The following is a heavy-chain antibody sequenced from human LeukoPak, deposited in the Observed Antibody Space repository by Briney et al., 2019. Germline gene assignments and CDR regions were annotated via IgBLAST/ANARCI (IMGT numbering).Heavy chain of an antibody. J-gene: IGHJ5*02. CDR2: IRSKGYHDTT. CDR1: GFTFGDYS. CDR3: IRIWNKWFDP. V-gene: IGHV3-49*04. Sequence: GGSLRLSCTASGFTFGDYSMSWDRHAPGNWLEWVGFIRSKGYHDTTKYSAAVSRRFIISRDNYKSIVYLQMNSMKTEDTAVYYCIRIWNKWFDPWGQGTMVTVSS. D-gene: IGHD1-1*01.